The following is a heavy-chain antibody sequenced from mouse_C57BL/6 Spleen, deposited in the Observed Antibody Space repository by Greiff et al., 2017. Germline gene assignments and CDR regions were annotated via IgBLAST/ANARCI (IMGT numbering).Heavy chain of an antibody. CDR3: ARLYYYAMDY. CDR2: IYPGDGDT. CDR1: GYAFSSSW. J-gene: IGHJ4*01. Sequence: VQLQQSGPELVKPGASVKISCKASGYAFSSSWMNWVKQRPGKGLEWIGRIYPGDGDTNYNGKFKGKATLTADKSASTAYMQLSSLTSEDSAVYFCARLYYYAMDYWGQGTSVTVSS. V-gene: IGHV1-82*01.